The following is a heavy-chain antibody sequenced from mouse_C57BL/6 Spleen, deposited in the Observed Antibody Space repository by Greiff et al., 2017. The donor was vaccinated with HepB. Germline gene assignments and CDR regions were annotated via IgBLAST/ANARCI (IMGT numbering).Heavy chain of an antibody. CDR2: INPNNGGT. J-gene: IGHJ4*01. CDR1: GYTFTDYN. D-gene: IGHD2-4*01. Sequence: EVQLQQSGPELVKPGASVKMSCKASGYTFTDYNMHWVKQSHGKSLEWIGYINPNNGGTSYNQKFKGKATLTVNKSSSTAYMELRSLTSEDSAVYYCAREGVYYDYGGRYMDYWGQGTSVTVSS. V-gene: IGHV1-22*01. CDR3: AREGVYYDYGGRYMDY.